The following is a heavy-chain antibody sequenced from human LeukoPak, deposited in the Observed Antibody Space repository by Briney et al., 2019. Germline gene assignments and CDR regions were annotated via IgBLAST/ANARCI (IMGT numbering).Heavy chain of an antibody. CDR3: ARDLGAHYYDSSGYYFD. CDR2: IKQDGSEK. D-gene: IGHD3-22*01. Sequence: GGSLRLSCAASGFTFSSYWMSWVRQAPGEGLEWVANIKQDGSEKYYVDSVKGRFTISRDNAKNSLYLQTNSLRAEDTAVYYCARDLGAHYYDSSGYYFDWGQGTLVTVSS. J-gene: IGHJ4*02. CDR1: GFTFSSYW. V-gene: IGHV3-7*01.